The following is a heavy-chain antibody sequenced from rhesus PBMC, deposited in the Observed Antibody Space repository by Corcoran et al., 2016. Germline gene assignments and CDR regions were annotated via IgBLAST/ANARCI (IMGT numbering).Heavy chain of an antibody. CDR1: GYSISSGYD. J-gene: IGHJ4*01. CDR3: AREGGIAAAGVDY. V-gene: IGHV4-127*01. CDR2: INGNSGST. Sequence: QVQLQESGPGVVKPSETLSLTCAVSGYSISSGYDWSWIRQPPGKGMEWVGEINGNSGSTTYTPSLKRRVTLSKDASKNQFSLKLSSVTAADTAVYYCAREGGIAAAGVDYWGQGVLVTVSS. D-gene: IGHD6-25*01.